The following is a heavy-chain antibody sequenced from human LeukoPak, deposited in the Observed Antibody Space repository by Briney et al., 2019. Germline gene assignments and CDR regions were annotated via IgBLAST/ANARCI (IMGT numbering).Heavy chain of an antibody. CDR3: AKDRLGYCSSTSCYSIDS. Sequence: GRSLRLSCAASGFSFSGFGMHWVRQAPGKGLEWVAGTSHDGRYKYYAESVKGRFTISRDNSKNTLYLQANSLRAEDTAVYYCAKDRLGYCSSTSCYSIDSWGQGTLVTVSS. V-gene: IGHV3-30*18. J-gene: IGHJ4*02. D-gene: IGHD2-2*02. CDR2: TSHDGRYK. CDR1: GFSFSGFG.